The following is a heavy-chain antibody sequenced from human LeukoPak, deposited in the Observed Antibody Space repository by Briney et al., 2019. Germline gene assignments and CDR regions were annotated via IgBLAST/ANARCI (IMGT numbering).Heavy chain of an antibody. V-gene: IGHV1-2*02. D-gene: IGHD3-10*01. Sequence: ASVKVSCKASGYTFTGYYMHWVQQAPGQGLEWMGWINPNSGGTNYAQKFQGRVTMTRDTSISTAYMELSRLRSDDTAVYYCARDRWGITMVRGVMGGFDYWGQGTLVTVSS. CDR1: GYTFTGYY. CDR2: INPNSGGT. CDR3: ARDRWGITMVRGVMGGFDY. J-gene: IGHJ4*02.